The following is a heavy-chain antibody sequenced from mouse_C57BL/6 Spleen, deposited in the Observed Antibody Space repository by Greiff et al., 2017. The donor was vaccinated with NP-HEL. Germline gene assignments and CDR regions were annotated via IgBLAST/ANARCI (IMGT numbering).Heavy chain of an antibody. Sequence: QVQLQQSGAELARPGASVKLSCKASGYTFTSYGISWVKQRTGQGLEWIGEIYPRSGNTYYNEKFKGKATLTPDKSSSTAYMELRSLTSEDSAVYFCASLLGAMDYWGQGTSVTVSS. D-gene: IGHD2-10*01. V-gene: IGHV1-81*01. CDR3: ASLLGAMDY. CDR1: GYTFTSYG. J-gene: IGHJ4*01. CDR2: IYPRSGNT.